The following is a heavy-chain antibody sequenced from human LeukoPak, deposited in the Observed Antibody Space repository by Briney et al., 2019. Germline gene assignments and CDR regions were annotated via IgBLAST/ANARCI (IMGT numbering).Heavy chain of an antibody. CDR1: GGSISSHY. D-gene: IGHD6-19*01. CDR2: IYYSGST. V-gene: IGHV4-59*11. J-gene: IGHJ6*03. Sequence: PSETLSLTCTVSGGSISSHYRSWIRQPPGKGLEWIGYIYYSGSTNYNPSPKSRVTISVDTSKNQFSLKLSSVTAADTAVYYCAREVRGSGWYFEYYYYMDVWGKGTTVTVSS. CDR3: AREVRGSGWYFEYYYYMDV.